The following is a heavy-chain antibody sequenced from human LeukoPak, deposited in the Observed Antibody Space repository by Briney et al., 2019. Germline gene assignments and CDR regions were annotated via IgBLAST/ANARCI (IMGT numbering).Heavy chain of an antibody. D-gene: IGHD3-3*01. V-gene: IGHV1-8*01. CDR1: GYTFTSYD. CDR3: ARDFWSGYYMHV. Sequence: ASVKVSCKASGYTFTSYDINWVRQATGQGLEWMGWINPNSGNTGYAQKFQGRVTMTRNTSISTAYMELSSLRSEDTAVYYCARDFWSGYYMHVWGKGTTVTVSS. J-gene: IGHJ6*03. CDR2: INPNSGNT.